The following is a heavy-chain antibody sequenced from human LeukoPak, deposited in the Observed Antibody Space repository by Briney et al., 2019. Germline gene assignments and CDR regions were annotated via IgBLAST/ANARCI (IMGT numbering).Heavy chain of an antibody. V-gene: IGHV3-49*04. CDR2: IRSKVYGGTT. D-gene: IGHD2-15*01. CDR3: TRHRFSGGSCYNY. J-gene: IGHJ4*02. Sequence: GGSLRLPCTASGFTFGDYAMSWVRQAPGKGLEWVGFIRSKVYGGTTEYAASVKGRFTISRDDSKSIAYLQMNSLKTEDTAVYYCTRHRFSGGSCYNYWGQGTLVTVSS. CDR1: GFTFGDYA.